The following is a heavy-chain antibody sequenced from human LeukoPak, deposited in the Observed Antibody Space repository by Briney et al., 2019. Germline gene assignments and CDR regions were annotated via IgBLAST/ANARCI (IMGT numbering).Heavy chain of an antibody. V-gene: IGHV4-59*11. CDR1: GGSIGSHY. Sequence: SETLSLTCTVSGGSIGSHYCSWIRQPPGKGLEWIGYIYYSGSTNYNPSLKSRVTISVDTSKNQFSLKLSSVIAADTAVYYCAREGLRSSSFDYWGQGTLVTVSS. CDR3: AREGLRSSSFDY. J-gene: IGHJ4*02. D-gene: IGHD6-6*01. CDR2: IYYSGST.